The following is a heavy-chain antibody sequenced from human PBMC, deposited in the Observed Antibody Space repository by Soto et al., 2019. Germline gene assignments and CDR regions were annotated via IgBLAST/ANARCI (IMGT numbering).Heavy chain of an antibody. Sequence: QITLKESGPTLVKPTQTLTLTCNVSGVSLSTGGVGVGWIRQPPGKALEWLALIYWDDDQRSSPSLKSRLTITKATSKKQVVLTMTNMAPEDTATYYCAHMRAAKFDYWGQGTLVTVSS. D-gene: IGHD2-15*01. CDR1: GVSLSTGGVG. J-gene: IGHJ4*02. CDR2: IYWDDDQ. V-gene: IGHV2-5*02. CDR3: AHMRAAKFDY.